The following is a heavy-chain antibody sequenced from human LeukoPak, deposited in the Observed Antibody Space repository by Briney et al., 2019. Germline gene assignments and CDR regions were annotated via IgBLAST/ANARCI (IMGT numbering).Heavy chain of an antibody. Sequence: ASVKVSCKASGYTFTSYGISWVRQAPGQGLEWMGWISAYNGNTNYAQKFQGRVTMTRDTSISTAYMELSRLRSDDTAVYYCARDGWTLDAFDIWGQGTMVTVSS. V-gene: IGHV1-18*01. CDR3: ARDGWTLDAFDI. J-gene: IGHJ3*02. D-gene: IGHD2-15*01. CDR2: ISAYNGNT. CDR1: GYTFTSYG.